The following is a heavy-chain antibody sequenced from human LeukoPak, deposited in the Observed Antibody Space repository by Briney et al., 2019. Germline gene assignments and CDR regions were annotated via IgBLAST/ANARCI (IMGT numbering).Heavy chain of an antibody. D-gene: IGHD3-10*01. CDR1: GYTLTELS. CDR3: ATALHIWFGELSVEPVFDP. J-gene: IGHJ5*02. Sequence: ASVKVSCKVSGYTLTELSMHWVRQAPGKGLEWMGGFDPEDGETIYAQKFQGRVTMTEDTSTDTAYMELSSLRSEDTAVYYCATALHIWFGELSVEPVFDPWGQGTLVTVSS. V-gene: IGHV1-24*01. CDR2: FDPEDGET.